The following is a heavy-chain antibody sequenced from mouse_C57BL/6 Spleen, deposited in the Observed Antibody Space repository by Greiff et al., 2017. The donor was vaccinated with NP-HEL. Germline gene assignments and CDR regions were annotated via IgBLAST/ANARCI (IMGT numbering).Heavy chain of an antibody. V-gene: IGHV1-52*01. J-gene: IGHJ2*01. CDR3: ARRGPYYFDY. CDR1: GYTFTSYW. CDR2: IDPSDSET. Sequence: QVQLKQPGAELVRPGSSVKLSCKASGYTFTSYWMHWVKQRPIQGLEWIGNIDPSDSETHYNQKFKDKATLTVDKSSSTAYMQLSSLTSDDSAVYYCARRGPYYFDYWGQGTTLTVSS.